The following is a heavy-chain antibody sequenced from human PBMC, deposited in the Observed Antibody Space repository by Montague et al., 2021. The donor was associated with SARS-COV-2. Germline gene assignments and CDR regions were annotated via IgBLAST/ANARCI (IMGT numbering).Heavy chain of an antibody. CDR1: GFSFSNYV. V-gene: IGHV3-23*01. CDR3: VPLGYCSDGSCSDFDS. J-gene: IGHJ4*02. CDR2: LGHGGDTA. Sequence: SLRLSCAGSGFSFSNYVMSWVRQAPGKGLEWVSSLGHGGDTAYYADSVKDRFTISRDNSKSTLYLQMNSLRAEDTAIYYCVPLGYCSDGSCSDFDSWGQGTLVTVSS. D-gene: IGHD2-15*01.